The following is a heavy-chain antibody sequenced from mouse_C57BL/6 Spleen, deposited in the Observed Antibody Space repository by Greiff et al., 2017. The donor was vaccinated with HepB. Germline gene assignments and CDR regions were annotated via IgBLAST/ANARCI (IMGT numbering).Heavy chain of an antibody. CDR2: IDPSDSYT. D-gene: IGHD1-1*01. J-gene: IGHJ4*01. CDR1: GYTFTSYW. CDR3: ARLYYGSSYSYYYAMDY. V-gene: IGHV1-69*01. Sequence: QVQLKQPGAELVMPGASVKLSCKASGYTFTSYWMHWVKQRPGQGLEWIGEIDPSDSYTNYNQKFKGKSTLTVDKSSSTAYMQLSSLTSEDSAVYYCARLYYGSSYSYYYAMDYWGQGTSVTVSS.